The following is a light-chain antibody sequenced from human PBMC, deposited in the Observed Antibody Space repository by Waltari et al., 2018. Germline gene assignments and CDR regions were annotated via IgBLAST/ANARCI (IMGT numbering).Light chain of an antibody. Sequence: EIIMTQSPATLSLSPGEGATLSCRASQNVNSNLAWYQQKPGQAPRLLIYGASIRATGIPARFSGSGSGTQFTLTINSLQSEDSAVYFCQQHNDWPPWTFGQGTKVELK. CDR1: QNVNSN. CDR3: QQHNDWPPWT. J-gene: IGKJ1*01. CDR2: GAS. V-gene: IGKV3-15*01.